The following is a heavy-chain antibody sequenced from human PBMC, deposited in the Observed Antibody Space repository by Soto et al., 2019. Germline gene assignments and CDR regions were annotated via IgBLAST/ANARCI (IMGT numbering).Heavy chain of an antibody. CDR2: IWYDGSNK. CDR1: GFTFSSYG. Sequence: GGSLRLSCAASGFTFSSYGMPWVRQAPGKGLEWVAVIWYDGSNKYYADSVKGRFTISRDNSKNTLYLQMNSLRAEDTAVYYCARSYYYDSSGYYRTFFQHWGQGT. D-gene: IGHD3-22*01. V-gene: IGHV3-33*01. J-gene: IGHJ1*01. CDR3: ARSYYYDSSGYYRTFFQH.